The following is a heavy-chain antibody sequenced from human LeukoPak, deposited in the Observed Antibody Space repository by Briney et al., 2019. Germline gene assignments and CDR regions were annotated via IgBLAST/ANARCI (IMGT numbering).Heavy chain of an antibody. Sequence: SETLSLTCTVSGGSISSYYWSWIRQPPGKGLEWIGYIYYSGSTNYNPSLKSRVTISVDTSKNQFSLKLSSVTAADTAVYYCARLPPESYKVRGAFDYWGQGTLVTVSS. J-gene: IGHJ4*02. V-gene: IGHV4-59*08. D-gene: IGHD3-10*01. CDR1: GGSISSYY. CDR2: IYYSGST. CDR3: ARLPPESYKVRGAFDY.